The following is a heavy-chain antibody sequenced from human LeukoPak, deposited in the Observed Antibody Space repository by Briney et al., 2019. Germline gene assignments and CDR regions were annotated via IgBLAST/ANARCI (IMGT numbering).Heavy chain of an antibody. D-gene: IGHD6-13*01. V-gene: IGHV3-23*01. Sequence: GGSLRLSCAVSGLTFSSSWMDWVRQAPGKGLEWVSGTSGSGGSTYYADSVKGRFTISRDNSKNTLYLQMNSLRAEDTAVYYCAKDSAYSSSWYYFDYWGQGTLVTVAS. CDR2: TSGSGGST. CDR3: AKDSAYSSSWYYFDY. CDR1: GLTFSSSW. J-gene: IGHJ4*02.